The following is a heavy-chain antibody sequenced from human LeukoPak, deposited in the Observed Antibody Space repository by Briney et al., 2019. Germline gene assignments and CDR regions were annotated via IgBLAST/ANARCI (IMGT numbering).Heavy chain of an antibody. CDR1: GGSFSGYY. V-gene: IGHV4-34*01. CDR3: AREGCSSTSCYRLGY. Sequence: AETLSLTCAVYGGSFSGYYWSWIRQPPGKGLEWIGEINHSVSTNYNPSLKSRVTISVDTSKNQFSLKLSSVTAADTAAYYCAREGCSSTSCYRLGYWGQGTLVTVSS. D-gene: IGHD2-2*01. CDR2: INHSVST. J-gene: IGHJ4*02.